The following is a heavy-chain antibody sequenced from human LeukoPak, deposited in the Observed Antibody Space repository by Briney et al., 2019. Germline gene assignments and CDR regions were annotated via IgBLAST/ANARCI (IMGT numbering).Heavy chain of an antibody. V-gene: IGHV4-61*02. D-gene: IGHD2-15*01. CDR1: GGSISSGSYY. Sequence: PSQTLSLTCTVSGGSISSGSYYWSWIRQPAGKGLEWIGRIYTSGSTNYNPSLKSRVTISVDTSKNQFSLKLSSVTAADTAVYYCAREEAIVTFGIGRSAHNWFDPWGQGTLVTVSS. J-gene: IGHJ5*02. CDR3: AREEAIVTFGIGRSAHNWFDP. CDR2: IYTSGST.